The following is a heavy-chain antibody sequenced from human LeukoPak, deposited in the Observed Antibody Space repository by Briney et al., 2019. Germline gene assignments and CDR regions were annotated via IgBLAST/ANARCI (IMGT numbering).Heavy chain of an antibody. CDR2: ISSSGSTK. D-gene: IGHD3-22*01. CDR1: GFTFSDYY. J-gene: IGHJ3*01. Sequence: PGGSLRLSCAASGFTFSDYYMFWIRQAPGKGLEWISYISSSGSTKYYADSVKGRFTISRDNAKNSLYVQMNSLRAEDTAVYYCARLGRNTMIVGVWGQGTMVTVSS. V-gene: IGHV3-11*01. CDR3: ARLGRNTMIVGV.